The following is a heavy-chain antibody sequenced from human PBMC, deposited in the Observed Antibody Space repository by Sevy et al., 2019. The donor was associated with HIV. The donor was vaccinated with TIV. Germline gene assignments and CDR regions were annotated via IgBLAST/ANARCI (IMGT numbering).Heavy chain of an antibody. V-gene: IGHV3-74*01. Sequence: GESLKISCAASGFTFRNYWMHWVRQAPGKGLVSVSYIHTDGSSSYYADYVKGRFTISRDNAQNTLYLQMISLRAEDTAVYSCARAWIGDFWSGYYGIDHWGQGTLVTVSS. CDR1: GFTFRNYW. J-gene: IGHJ4*02. CDR3: ARAWIGDFWSGYYGIDH. CDR2: IHTDGSSS. D-gene: IGHD3-3*01.